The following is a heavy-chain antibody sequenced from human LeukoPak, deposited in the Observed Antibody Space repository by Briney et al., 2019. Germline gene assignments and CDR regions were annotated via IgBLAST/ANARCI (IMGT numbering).Heavy chain of an antibody. CDR3: ARRVRTYGSGSYDYYGMDV. CDR1: GGSISGSSYY. Sequence: SGALSVTRTEPGGSISGSSYYRGWISHPPGNGLEWLGSIYYSGSTYYNPSLKSRVTISVDTSKNQFSLKLSSVTAADTAVYYCARRVRTYGSGSYDYYGMDVWGQGTTVTVSS. V-gene: IGHV4-39*01. CDR2: IYYSGST. D-gene: IGHD3-10*01. J-gene: IGHJ6*02.